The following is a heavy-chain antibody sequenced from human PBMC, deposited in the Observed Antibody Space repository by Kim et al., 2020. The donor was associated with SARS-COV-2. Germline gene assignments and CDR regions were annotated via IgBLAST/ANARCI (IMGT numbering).Heavy chain of an antibody. V-gene: IGHV3-23*01. J-gene: IGHJ4*02. CDR2: ISDSGGRT. Sequence: GGSLRLSCAASGFTFSRYAMSWARQAPGKGLEWVSTISDSGGRTHYADSVKGRFTISRDNSKSTLFLQMNSLRAEDTAVYYYEASDYWGQGSLVTVSS. CDR1: GFTFSRYA. CDR3: EASDY.